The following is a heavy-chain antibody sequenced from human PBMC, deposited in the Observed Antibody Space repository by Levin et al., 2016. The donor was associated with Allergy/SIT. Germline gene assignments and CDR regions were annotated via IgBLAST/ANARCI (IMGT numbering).Heavy chain of an antibody. V-gene: IGHV4-59*12. J-gene: IGHJ4*02. D-gene: IGHD6-13*01. CDR3: ASRREAAAADY. Sequence: WIRQPPGKGLEWIGYIYYSGSTNYNPSLKSRVTISVDTSKNQFSLKLSSVTAADTAVYYCASRREAAAADYWGQGTLVTVSS. CDR2: IYYSGST.